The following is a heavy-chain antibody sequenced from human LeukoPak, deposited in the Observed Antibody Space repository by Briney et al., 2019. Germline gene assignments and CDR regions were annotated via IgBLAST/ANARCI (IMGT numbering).Heavy chain of an antibody. CDR3: ARDTEHLYFVFDY. V-gene: IGHV3-48*02. J-gene: IGHJ4*02. D-gene: IGHD2-2*02. CDR1: GFTFSSYS. Sequence: PGGSLRLSCVASGFTFSSYSMNWVRQAPGKGLEWVSYISRSGSTIYYADSVKGRFTISRDNAKNSLYLQMNSLRDEDTAVYYCARDTEHLYFVFDYWGQGTLVTVSS. CDR2: ISRSGSTI.